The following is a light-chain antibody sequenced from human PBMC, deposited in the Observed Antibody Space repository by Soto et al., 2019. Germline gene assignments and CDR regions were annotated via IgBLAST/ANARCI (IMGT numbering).Light chain of an antibody. CDR2: TAS. CDR1: QVISTS. V-gene: IGKV1-9*01. J-gene: IGKJ5*01. Sequence: IQLTQSPCVRAPPTGGGGTSTCRASQVISTSLAWYQVKPGKAPKLLIYTASTLESGVPSRFSATVSGTEFSLTITSLQPEDFATYYCQQLFDSPITFGQGTQLEIK. CDR3: QQLFDSPIT.